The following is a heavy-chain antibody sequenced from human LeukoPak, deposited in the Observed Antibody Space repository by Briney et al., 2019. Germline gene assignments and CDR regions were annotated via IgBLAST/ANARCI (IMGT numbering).Heavy chain of an antibody. CDR3: ARDGTTVLDAFDI. D-gene: IGHD1-7*01. Sequence: PGGSLRLSCAACGFTFSSYSMNLVRQAPGKGLEWVSYISSSSSTIYYADSVKGRFTISRDNAKNSLYLQMNSLRAEDTAVYYCARDGTTVLDAFDIWGQGTMVTVSS. J-gene: IGHJ3*02. CDR1: GFTFSSYS. CDR2: ISSSSSTI. V-gene: IGHV3-48*01.